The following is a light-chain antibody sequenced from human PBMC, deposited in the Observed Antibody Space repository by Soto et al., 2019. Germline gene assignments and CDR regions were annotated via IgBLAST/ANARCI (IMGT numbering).Light chain of an antibody. V-gene: IGKV1-9*01. CDR2: TAS. Sequence: DIQLTQSPSFLSASIGDRVSITCPASQGISNFLAWYQQKPGEAPKLMIHTASTLQTGVPSRFSGSGSGTEFTFRISSLQPEDFATYYCQQRHSYPITFGQGTRLEIK. CDR1: QGISNF. J-gene: IGKJ5*01. CDR3: QQRHSYPIT.